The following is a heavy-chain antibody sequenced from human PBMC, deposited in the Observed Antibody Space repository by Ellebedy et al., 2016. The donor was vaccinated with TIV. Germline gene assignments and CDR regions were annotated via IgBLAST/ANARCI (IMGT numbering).Heavy chain of an antibody. CDR3: ARDSYDYVWGNYRTLRTSHWFDP. D-gene: IGHD3-16*02. V-gene: IGHV3-30*03. CDR1: GFTFSNYG. Sequence: PGGSLRLSCAASGFTFSNYGMHWVRQAPGKGLEWVAVISYDGSNKYYADSVKGRFTISRDNSKNTLYLQMNSLRAEDTAVYYCARDSYDYVWGNYRTLRTSHWFDPWGQGTLVTVSS. CDR2: ISYDGSNK. J-gene: IGHJ5*02.